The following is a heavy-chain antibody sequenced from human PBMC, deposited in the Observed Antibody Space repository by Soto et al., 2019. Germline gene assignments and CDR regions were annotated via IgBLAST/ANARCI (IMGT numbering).Heavy chain of an antibody. J-gene: IGHJ4*02. CDR3: ARSRDSSGYYNY. CDR2: IIPIFGTA. CDR1: GGAFSTYA. V-gene: IGHV1-69*01. D-gene: IGHD3-22*01. Sequence: QVQLVQSGAEVKKPGSSVKVSCQASGGAFSTYAISWVRQAPGQGPEWMGGIIPIFGTANYAQKFQGRVTITADESTSTFYMELSSLRSEDTAVYYCARSRDSSGYYNYWGQGTLVTVSS.